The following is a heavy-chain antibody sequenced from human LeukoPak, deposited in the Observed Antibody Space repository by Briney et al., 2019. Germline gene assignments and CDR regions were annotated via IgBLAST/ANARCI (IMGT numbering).Heavy chain of an antibody. Sequence: PGGSLRLSCTASGFTFDEYGMSWVRQVPGKGLEWVAGINYNGGSKGYADSVKGRFTISRDNAKNSLYLEMNSLRAEDMALYHCARSGYTSGWPSNFYYGLDVWRQGTTVTVSS. D-gene: IGHD6-19*01. CDR1: GFTFDEYG. CDR3: ARSGYTSGWPSNFYYGLDV. V-gene: IGHV3-20*01. CDR2: INYNGGSK. J-gene: IGHJ6*02.